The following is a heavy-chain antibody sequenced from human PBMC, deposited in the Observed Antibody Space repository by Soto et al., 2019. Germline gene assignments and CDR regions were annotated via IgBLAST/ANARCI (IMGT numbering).Heavy chain of an antibody. CDR2: IGTAGDT. CDR1: GFTFSGFD. Sequence: GGSLRLSCEASGFTFSGFDMHWVRQPTRKGLEWVSSIGTAGDTYYAVSVKGRFTISRDNAKNSLSLQMNSLRAGDMAVYFCAKSQEIGTHFFDSWGQGTQVTVSS. J-gene: IGHJ4*02. D-gene: IGHD6-13*01. CDR3: AKSQEIGTHFFDS. V-gene: IGHV3-13*01.